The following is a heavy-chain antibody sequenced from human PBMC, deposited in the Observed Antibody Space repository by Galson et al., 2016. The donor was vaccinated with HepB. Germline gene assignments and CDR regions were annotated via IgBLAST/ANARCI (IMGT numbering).Heavy chain of an antibody. J-gene: IGHJ3*02. CDR3: AKKGYSSGKFDAFDI. D-gene: IGHD6-19*01. V-gene: IGHV3-30*18. Sequence: SLRLSCAASGFSFGSYAMHWVRQTPAKGLEWVAVISGDGTNKYYADSVKGRFTISRDNSKSTLYLQMSSLRADDTAVCSCAKKGYSSGKFDAFDIWGQGTVVTVS. CDR1: GFSFGSYA. CDR2: ISGDGTNK.